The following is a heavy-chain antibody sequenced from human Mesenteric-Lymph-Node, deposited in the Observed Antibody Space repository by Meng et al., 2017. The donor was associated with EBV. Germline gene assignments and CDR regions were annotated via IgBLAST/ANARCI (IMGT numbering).Heavy chain of an antibody. J-gene: IGHJ5*02. CDR3: ARQGYCRTTTCSTWFDP. CDR2: IHHSETT. CDR1: GGSFSGDS. D-gene: IGHD2-2*01. Sequence: QVQLQQWRAGLLKPSXXXXLXXXIYGGSFSGDSWNWIRQAPGKGLEWIGKIHHSETTDYNPSLKDRVIISADTSKNQFSLKLTSVTAADTAVYYCARQGYCRTTTCSTWFDPWGQGTLVTVSS. V-gene: IGHV4-34*01.